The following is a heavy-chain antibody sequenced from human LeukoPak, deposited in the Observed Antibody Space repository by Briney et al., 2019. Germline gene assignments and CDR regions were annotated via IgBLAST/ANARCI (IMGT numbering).Heavy chain of an antibody. CDR2: IYTSGSI. D-gene: IGHD6-19*01. J-gene: IGHJ6*03. CDR1: GGSISNYY. Sequence: PSETLSLTCTVSGGSISNYYWSWIRQPAGKELEWIGRIYTSGSINYNPSLQSRVTMSVDTSNNQFSLKLTSVTAADTAVYYCAREWQWGTGGHYYYYMDVWGKGATVTVSS. CDR3: AREWQWGTGGHYYYYMDV. V-gene: IGHV4-4*07.